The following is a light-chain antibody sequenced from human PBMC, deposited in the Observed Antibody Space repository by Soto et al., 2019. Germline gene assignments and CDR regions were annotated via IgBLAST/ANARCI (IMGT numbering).Light chain of an antibody. V-gene: IGKV3-15*01. J-gene: IGKJ5*01. CDR2: GAS. Sequence: EIGMPQSPATLSVSPGERATLSCRASHSANSNLAWYQQKPGQAPMRLIHGASTRATGIPARLSGSGSGPESTLTNSSPLSEDGAVYYCQPYNNWTPIACGQGTRLEIK. CDR1: HSANSN. CDR3: QPYNNWTPIA.